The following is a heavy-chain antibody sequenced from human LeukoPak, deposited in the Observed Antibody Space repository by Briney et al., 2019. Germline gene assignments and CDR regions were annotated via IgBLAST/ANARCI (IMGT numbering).Heavy chain of an antibody. Sequence: GGSLRLSCAASGFTFSSYSMIWVRQAPGKGLEWVSYISSSSSTTYYADSVKGRFTISRDNAKNSLYLHMNSLRDEDTAVYYCAKDGWQWLAIDHWGQGTLVTVSS. D-gene: IGHD6-19*01. V-gene: IGHV3-48*02. CDR3: AKDGWQWLAIDH. J-gene: IGHJ4*02. CDR2: ISSSSSTT. CDR1: GFTFSSYS.